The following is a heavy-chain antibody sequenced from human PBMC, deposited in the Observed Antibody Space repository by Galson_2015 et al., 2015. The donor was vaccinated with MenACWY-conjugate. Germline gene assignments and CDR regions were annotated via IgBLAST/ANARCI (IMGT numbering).Heavy chain of an antibody. CDR2: ISSNGGST. CDR1: GFTFSSYA. CDR3: VKSYDSSGYYRGGDDY. V-gene: IGHV3-64D*06. J-gene: IGHJ4*02. Sequence: SLRLSCAASGFTFSSYAMHWVRQAPGKGLEYVSAISSNGGSTYYADSVKGRFTISRDNSKNTLYLQMSSLRVEDTAVYYCVKSYDSSGYYRGGDDYWGQGTLVTVSS. D-gene: IGHD3-22*01.